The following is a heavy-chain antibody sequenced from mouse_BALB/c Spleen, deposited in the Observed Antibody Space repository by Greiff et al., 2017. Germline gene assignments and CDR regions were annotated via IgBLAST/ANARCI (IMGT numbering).Heavy chain of an antibody. V-gene: IGHV1-9*01. CDR3: ARGNYVGYAMDY. CDR1: GYTFSSYW. J-gene: IGHJ4*01. D-gene: IGHD1-1*01. CDR2: ILPGSGST. Sequence: VKLMESGAELMKPGASVKISCKATGYTFSSYWIEWVKQRPGHGLEWIGEILPGSGSTNYNEKFKGKATFTADTSSNTAYMQLSSLTSEDSAVYYCARGNYVGYAMDYWGQGTSVTVSS.